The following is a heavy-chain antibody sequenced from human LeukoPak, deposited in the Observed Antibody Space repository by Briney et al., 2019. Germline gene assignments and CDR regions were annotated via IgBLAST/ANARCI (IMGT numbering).Heavy chain of an antibody. CDR3: ARVQWLPSNFDY. Sequence: GGSLRLSCAGSGLILSSYWMTWVRQAPGKGLEWVADIKQDGREKYYVDSVKGRFTISRDNAKNSLYLQMSSLRAEDTAVYYCARVQWLPSNFDYWGQGTLVTVSS. J-gene: IGHJ4*02. CDR1: GLILSSYW. CDR2: IKQDGREK. V-gene: IGHV3-7*01. D-gene: IGHD5-24*01.